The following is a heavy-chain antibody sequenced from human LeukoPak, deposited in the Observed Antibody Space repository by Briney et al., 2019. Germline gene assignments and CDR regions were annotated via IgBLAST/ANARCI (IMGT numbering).Heavy chain of an antibody. J-gene: IGHJ4*02. CDR2: ISESGDKT. CDR3: AKGAWFDN. CDR1: GFTFNLFA. Sequence: PGVSLRLCCAASGFTFNLFAMNWVRQASGKGLEWVSLISESGDKTYYADSVKGRFTISRGNSKSTLFLQMNSLRAEDTALYYCAKGAWFDNWGQGTRVTVSS. V-gene: IGHV3-23*01.